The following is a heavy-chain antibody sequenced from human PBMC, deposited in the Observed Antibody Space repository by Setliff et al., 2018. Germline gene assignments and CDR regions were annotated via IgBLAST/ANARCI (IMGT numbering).Heavy chain of an antibody. D-gene: IGHD6-13*01. J-gene: IGHJ6*02. CDR2: ISASGDTT. V-gene: IGHV3-23*01. CDR3: AKDRGGHSSWYYYNGMDV. CDR1: GYTSSSYA. Sequence: PGGSLRLSCAASGYTSSSYAMTWVRQAPGKGLEWVSIISASGDTTYYADSVKGRFTISRDNSKNTLYLQMNSLRAEDTAVYYCAKDRGGHSSWYYYNGMDVWGQGTTVTVSS.